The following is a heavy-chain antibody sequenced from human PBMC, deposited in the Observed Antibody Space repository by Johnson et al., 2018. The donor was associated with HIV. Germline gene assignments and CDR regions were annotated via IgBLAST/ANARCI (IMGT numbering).Heavy chain of an antibody. CDR3: ARERPRDSLDI. CDR1: GFTFDDYA. J-gene: IGHJ3*02. V-gene: IGHV3-7*03. CDR2: IKQDGSEK. Sequence: MLLVESGGGVVRPGGSLRLSCAASGFTFDDYAMHWVRQAPGKGLEWVAKIKQDGSEKYYVDSVKGRFTISRDNAKNSLDLQMNSQRAEDTSVYYCARERPRDSLDIWGQGTMVTVSS.